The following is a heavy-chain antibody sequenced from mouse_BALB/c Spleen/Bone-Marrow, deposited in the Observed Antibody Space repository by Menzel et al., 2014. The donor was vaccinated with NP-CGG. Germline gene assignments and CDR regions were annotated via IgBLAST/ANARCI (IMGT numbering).Heavy chain of an antibody. J-gene: IGHJ2*01. V-gene: IGHV1-54*03. Sequence: QVQLQQSGAELVRPGTSVKVSCKASGYAFTNYLIEWVKQRPGQGLEWIGVINPGSGGTNYNEKFKGKATLTADNSSNTAYMHLSSLTSDDSAVYFCARGGHGSYWGQGTTLTASS. D-gene: IGHD2-2*01. CDR1: GYAFTNYL. CDR3: ARGGHGSY. CDR2: INPGSGGT.